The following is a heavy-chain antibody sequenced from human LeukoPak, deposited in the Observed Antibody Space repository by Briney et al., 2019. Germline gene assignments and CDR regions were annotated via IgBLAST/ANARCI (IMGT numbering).Heavy chain of an antibody. CDR1: GGSISSYY. D-gene: IGHD6-19*01. Sequence: SETMSLTCTVSGGSISSYYWSWIRQPPGKGLEWIGYIYYNGSTNYNPSLKSRVTISVDTSKNQFSLKVSSVTAADTAVYYCARQVAGTLVYWGQGTLVTVSS. J-gene: IGHJ4*02. CDR2: IYYNGST. CDR3: ARQVAGTLVY. V-gene: IGHV4-59*08.